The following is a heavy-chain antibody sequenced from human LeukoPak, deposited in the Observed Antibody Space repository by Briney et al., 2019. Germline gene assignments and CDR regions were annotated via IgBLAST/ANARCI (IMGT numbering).Heavy chain of an antibody. V-gene: IGHV3-48*02. CDR2: ISSSSSTI. CDR3: ARSGLHYDILTGYHTTPFDY. D-gene: IGHD3-9*01. Sequence: GGSLRLSCAASGYTFSSYSMNWVRQAPGKGLEWVSYISSSSSTIYYADSVKGRFTISRDNAKNSLYLQMNSLRDEDTAVYYCARSGLHYDILTGYHTTPFDYWGQGTLVTVSS. CDR1: GYTFSSYS. J-gene: IGHJ4*02.